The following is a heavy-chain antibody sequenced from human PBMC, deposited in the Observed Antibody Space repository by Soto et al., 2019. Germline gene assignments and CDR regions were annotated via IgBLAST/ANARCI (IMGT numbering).Heavy chain of an antibody. V-gene: IGHV3-66*01. J-gene: IGHJ4*02. Sequence: GGSLRLSCAASGFTVSSNYMSWVRQAPGKGLEWISVIYSGGTTYYADSVKGRFTISRDNSKNTLFLQMNSLRADDTAVYYCAKDLDSGYYDSSGYLAYWGQGTLVTVSS. CDR2: IYSGGTT. CDR1: GFTVSSNY. CDR3: AKDLDSGYYDSSGYLAY. D-gene: IGHD3-22*01.